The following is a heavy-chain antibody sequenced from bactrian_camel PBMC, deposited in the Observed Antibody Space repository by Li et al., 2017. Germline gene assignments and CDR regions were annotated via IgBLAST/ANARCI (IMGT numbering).Heavy chain of an antibody. CDR2: ISTSGGTT. Sequence: VQLVESGGGLVQPGGSLRLTCTVSGFSFSAYAMRWVRQAPGKGLEWIGCISTSGGTTFYTDSVKGRFTISRDVAKSTAYLQLNSLKTEDTAMYYCAGFRERARPGQGTQVTVS. D-gene: IGHD6*01. CDR1: GFSFSAYA. V-gene: IGHV3S40*01. J-gene: IGHJ4*01.